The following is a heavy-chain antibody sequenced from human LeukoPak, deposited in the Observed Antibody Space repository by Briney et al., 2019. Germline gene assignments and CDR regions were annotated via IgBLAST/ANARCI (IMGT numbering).Heavy chain of an antibody. CDR3: AKMSGSYYYYFDY. Sequence: GRSLRLSCAASGFTFSSYAMHWVRQAPGKGLEWVAVISYDGSNKYYADSVKGRFTISRDNSKNTLYLQMNSLRAEDTAVYYCAKMSGSYYYYFDYWGQGTLVTVSS. V-gene: IGHV3-30*18. D-gene: IGHD1-26*01. CDR2: ISYDGSNK. J-gene: IGHJ4*02. CDR1: GFTFSSYA.